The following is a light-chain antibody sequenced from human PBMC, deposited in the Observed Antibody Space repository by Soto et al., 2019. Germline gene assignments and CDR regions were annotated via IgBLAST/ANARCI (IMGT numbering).Light chain of an antibody. CDR3: CSYAGGYIYL. J-gene: IGLJ1*01. V-gene: IGLV2-11*01. CDR1: GNDVCAYNY. CDR2: DVA. Sequence: SVLTRPRSVSRSPGQSVTISCTGTGNDVCAYNYVSWYQQHPRRPPTLIIYDVARWPSGVPDRFSGSKSGNTASLSISGLQAEDEADYFCCSYAGGYIYLFGTGTKATVL.